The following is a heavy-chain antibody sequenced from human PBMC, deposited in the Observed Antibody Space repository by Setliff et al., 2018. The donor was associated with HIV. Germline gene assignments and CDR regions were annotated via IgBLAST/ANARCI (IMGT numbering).Heavy chain of an antibody. V-gene: IGHV1-18*01. CDR3: ATGTTSRGSGRDFDY. D-gene: IGHD3-10*01. J-gene: IGHJ4*02. CDR2: SSGYNENT. Sequence: ASVKVSCKASGYTFRSYGINWVRQAPGQGLEWMGWSSGYNENTKYAKNLQGRVTMTTDTPTSTAYMELMSLRYDDTAVYFCATGTTSRGSGRDFDYWGQGSLVTVSS. CDR1: GYTFRSYG.